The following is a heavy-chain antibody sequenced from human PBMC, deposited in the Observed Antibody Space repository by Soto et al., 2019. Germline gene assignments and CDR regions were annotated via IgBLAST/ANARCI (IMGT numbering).Heavy chain of an antibody. Sequence: GGSLRLSCAASGFTFSSYAMSWVRQAPGKGLEWVSAISGSGGSTCYADSVKGRFTISRDNSKNTLYLQMNSLRAEDTAVYYCAKDLRDIVLMVYASEDAFDIWGQGTMVTVSS. V-gene: IGHV3-23*01. J-gene: IGHJ3*02. CDR2: ISGSGGST. CDR1: GFTFSSYA. D-gene: IGHD2-8*01. CDR3: AKDLRDIVLMVYASEDAFDI.